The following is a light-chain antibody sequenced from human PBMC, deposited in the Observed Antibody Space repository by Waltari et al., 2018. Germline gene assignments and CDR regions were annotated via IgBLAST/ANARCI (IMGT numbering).Light chain of an antibody. Sequence: DIQMTQSPSSLSASVGDRVPITCRASQSIRSYLNWYQQKPGKAPNLLIYATSSLQSGVPSRFSGSGSGTDFTLTISSLQPEDFATYFCQQTYFTVETFGPGTKVDIK. CDR1: QSIRSY. J-gene: IGKJ3*01. CDR3: QQTYFTVET. V-gene: IGKV1-39*01. CDR2: ATS.